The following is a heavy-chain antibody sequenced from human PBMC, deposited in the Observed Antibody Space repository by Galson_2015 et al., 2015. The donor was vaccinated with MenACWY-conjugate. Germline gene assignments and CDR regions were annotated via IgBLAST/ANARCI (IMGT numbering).Heavy chain of an antibody. CDR3: VRVQWRQWLVHGYDAFDL. V-gene: IGHV3-53*01. CDR2: IYSGGWT. J-gene: IGHJ3*01. CDR1: GFTVSSNY. Sequence: SLRLSCAVSGFTVSSNYMGWVRQAPGHGLEWVSLIYSGGWTNYADSVKGRFTISRDDSKNTLYLQMNSLRAEDTAVYYCVRVQWRQWLVHGYDAFDLWGQGTKVTVSS. D-gene: IGHD6-19*01.